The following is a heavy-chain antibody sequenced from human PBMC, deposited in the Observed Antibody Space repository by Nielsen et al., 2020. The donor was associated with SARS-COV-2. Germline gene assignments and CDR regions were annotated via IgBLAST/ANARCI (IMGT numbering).Heavy chain of an antibody. V-gene: IGHV4-59*01. J-gene: IGHJ3*02. CDR3: AREVGHYDSSEFDAFDI. Sequence: SETLSLTCTVSGGSISSYYWSWIRQPPGKGLEWIGYINNRGSANYNPSLESRVTISVDTSENQFSLKLRSVTAADTAVYYCAREVGHYDSSEFDAFDIWGQGTKVTVSS. CDR2: INNRGSA. D-gene: IGHD3-22*01. CDR1: GGSISSYY.